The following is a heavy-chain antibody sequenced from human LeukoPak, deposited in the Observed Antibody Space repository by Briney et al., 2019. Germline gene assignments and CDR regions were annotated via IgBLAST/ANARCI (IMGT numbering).Heavy chain of an antibody. J-gene: IGHJ4*02. Sequence: PSETLSLTCSVSGDSMYSSTYYWGWIRQPPGKGLEWIGTIYYSGSSYYNPSLKSRVTISVDTSKNQFSLKLISGTAADTAVYYCVGGAFTSLVWMAHFDNWGQGTLVTVSS. CDR2: IYYSGSS. D-gene: IGHD3-10*01. CDR1: GDSMYSSTYY. V-gene: IGHV4-39*01. CDR3: VGGAFTSLVWMAHFDN.